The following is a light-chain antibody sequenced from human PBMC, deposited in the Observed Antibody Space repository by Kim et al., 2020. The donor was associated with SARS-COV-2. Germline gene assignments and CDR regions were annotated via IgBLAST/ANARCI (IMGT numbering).Light chain of an antibody. CDR2: AAS. Sequence: QMTQSPSSVSASVGDRVTITCRASLDTRDWVAWYQQKPGQAPRLLIYAASRLQVGVPSRFSGNGSGTHFTLNINNVQPADFATYFCQQGNSFPYTVGQGTKLEI. V-gene: IGKV1-12*01. J-gene: IGKJ2*01. CDR1: LDTRDW. CDR3: QQGNSFPYT.